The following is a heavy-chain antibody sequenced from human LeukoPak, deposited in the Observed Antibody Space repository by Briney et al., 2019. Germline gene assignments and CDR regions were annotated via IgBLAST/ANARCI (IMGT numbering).Heavy chain of an antibody. CDR3: AVARDYAIAY. D-gene: IGHD4-17*01. J-gene: IGHJ4*02. V-gene: IGHV3-53*01. Sequence: PGGSLRLSCAASGFTVSSNYMTWVRQAPGKGLEWVSVIYSGGSTYYADSVKGRFTISRDNSKSTLYLQMNSLRAEDTAVYYCAVARDYAIAYWGQGTLVTVSS. CDR2: IYSGGST. CDR1: GFTVSSNY.